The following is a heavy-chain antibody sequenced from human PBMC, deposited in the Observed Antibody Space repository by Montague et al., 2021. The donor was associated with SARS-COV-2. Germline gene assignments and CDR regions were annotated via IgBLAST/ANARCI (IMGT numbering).Heavy chain of an antibody. CDR1: GFTFGDYA. D-gene: IGHD2-15*01. J-gene: IGHJ4*02. CDR3: TRLPGWELPNFDS. CDR2: IRSKAYGGTT. Sequence: SLRLSFAASGFTFGDYAMSWVRQAPGKGLEWVGFIRSKAYGGTTEHAASVKGRLTISRDDSKSIAYLQMNSLKTEDTAVYYCTRLPGWELPNFDSWGQGTLVTVSS. V-gene: IGHV3-49*04.